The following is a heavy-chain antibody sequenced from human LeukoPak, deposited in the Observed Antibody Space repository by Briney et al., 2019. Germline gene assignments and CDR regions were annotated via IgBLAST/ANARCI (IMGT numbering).Heavy chain of an antibody. D-gene: IGHD4-23*01. V-gene: IGHV3-21*01. J-gene: IGHJ4*02. Sequence: GGSLRLSCAASGCTFSSYSMNWVRQAPGKGLGWVSSISSSSSYIYYADSVKGRFTISRDNAKNSLYLQMNSLRAEDTAVYYCARVMTTVGKTDYWGQGTLVTVSS. CDR1: GCTFSSYS. CDR2: ISSSSSYI. CDR3: ARVMTTVGKTDY.